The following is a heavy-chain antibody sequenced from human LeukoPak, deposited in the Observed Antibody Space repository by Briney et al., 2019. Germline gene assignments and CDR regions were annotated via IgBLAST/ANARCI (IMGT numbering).Heavy chain of an antibody. CDR1: GGTFTGYY. J-gene: IGHJ5*02. CDR3: ARGPPSLVGATLDP. D-gene: IGHD1-26*01. CDR2: INPNSGGT. V-gene: IGHV1-2*02. Sequence: ASVKLSCNASGGTFTGYYMHWVRQAPGQGLEWMGWINPNSGGTNYAQKFQVRVTMTRDTSISTAYMELSRLRADDTAVYYCARGPPSLVGATLDPWGQGTLVTVSS.